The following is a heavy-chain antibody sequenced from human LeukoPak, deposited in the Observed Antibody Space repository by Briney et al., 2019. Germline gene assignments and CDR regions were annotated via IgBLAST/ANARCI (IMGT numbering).Heavy chain of an antibody. CDR1: GGSISSGGYY. D-gene: IGHD3-22*01. J-gene: IGHJ4*02. CDR3: ARDLPEETPYDSSGYQDY. CDR2: IYYSGST. Sequence: SQTLSLTCTVSGGSISSGGYYWSWIRQHPGKGLEWIGYIYYSGSTYYNPSLKSRVTISVDTSKNQFSLKLSSVTAADTAVYYCARDLPEETPYDSSGYQDYWGQGTLVTVSS. V-gene: IGHV4-31*03.